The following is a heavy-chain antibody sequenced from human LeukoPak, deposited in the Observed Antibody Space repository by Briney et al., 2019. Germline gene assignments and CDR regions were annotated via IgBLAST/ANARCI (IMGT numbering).Heavy chain of an antibody. CDR3: AREGVEWLIYVGDGYYYYYYYMDV. Sequence: PGGSLRLSCAASGFTFSSYWMSWVRQAPGKGLEWVANIKQDGSEKYYADSVKGRFTISRDNAKNSLYLQMNSLRAEDTAVYYCAREGVEWLIYVGDGYYYYYYYMDVWGKGTTVTVSS. D-gene: IGHD3-3*01. CDR1: GFTFSSYW. V-gene: IGHV3-7*01. J-gene: IGHJ6*03. CDR2: IKQDGSEK.